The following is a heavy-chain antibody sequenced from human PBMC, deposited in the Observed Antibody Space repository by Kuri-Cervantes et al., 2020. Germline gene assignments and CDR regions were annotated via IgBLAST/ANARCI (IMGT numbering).Heavy chain of an antibody. D-gene: IGHD2-15*01. Sequence: SETLSLTCAVYGGSLSGYYWSWIRQPPGKGLEWIGEINHSGSTNYNPSLKSRVTISVDTSKNQFSLKLSSVTAADTAVFYCARRGLGLQNWFDPWGQGTLVTVSS. CDR1: GGSLSGYY. J-gene: IGHJ5*02. CDR3: ARRGLGLQNWFDP. CDR2: INHSGST. V-gene: IGHV4-34*01.